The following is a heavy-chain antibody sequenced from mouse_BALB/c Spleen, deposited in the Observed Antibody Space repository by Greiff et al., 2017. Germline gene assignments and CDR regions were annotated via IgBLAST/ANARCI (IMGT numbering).Heavy chain of an antibody. Sequence: QVQLQQSGPGLVQPSQSLSITCTVSGFSLTSYGVHWVRQSPGKGLEWLGVIWSGGSTDYNAAFISRLSISKDNSKSQVFFKMNSLQANDTAIYYYARRADGNYFYYAMDYWGQGTSVTVSS. D-gene: IGHD2-1*01. CDR2: IWSGGST. CDR3: ARRADGNYFYYAMDY. CDR1: GFSLTSYG. J-gene: IGHJ4*01. V-gene: IGHV2-2*02.